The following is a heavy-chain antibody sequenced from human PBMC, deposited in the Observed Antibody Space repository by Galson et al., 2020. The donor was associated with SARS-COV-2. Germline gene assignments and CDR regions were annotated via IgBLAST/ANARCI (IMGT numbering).Heavy chain of an antibody. CDR2: IYYSGST. Sequence: SETLSLTCTVSGGSIRSYYWSWIRQPPGKGLEWIAYIYYSGSTNYNPSLKSRVTISVDTSKNQFSLKLSSVTAADTAVYYCARATAFQQRSYYYYGMDVWGQGTTVTVSS. D-gene: IGHD6-13*01. V-gene: IGHV4-59*01. CDR3: ARATAFQQRSYYYYGMDV. CDR1: GGSIRSYY. J-gene: IGHJ6*02.